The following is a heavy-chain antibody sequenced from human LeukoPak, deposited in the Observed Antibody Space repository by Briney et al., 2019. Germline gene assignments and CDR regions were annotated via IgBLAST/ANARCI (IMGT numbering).Heavy chain of an antibody. Sequence: GGSLRLSCVASGFSFRNSWMTWVRRAPGKGLEWVANIKQDGSEKYYVDSVKGRFTISRDNANNSLYLQMNSLRAEDTAVYYCATSSSWVDYWGQGTLVTVSS. CDR1: GFSFRNSW. V-gene: IGHV3-7*03. J-gene: IGHJ4*02. CDR3: ATSSSWVDY. CDR2: IKQDGSEK. D-gene: IGHD6-13*01.